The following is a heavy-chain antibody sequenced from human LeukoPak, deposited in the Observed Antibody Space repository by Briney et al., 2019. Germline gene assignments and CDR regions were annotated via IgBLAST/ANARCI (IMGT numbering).Heavy chain of an antibody. V-gene: IGHV3-33*01. J-gene: IGHJ4*02. CDR1: GFTFSSYG. CDR2: IWYDGSNK. D-gene: IGHD3-10*01. CDR3: ARVHASMVRGVDRLDY. Sequence: GGSLRLSCAASGFTFSSYGMHWVRQAPGKGLEWVAVIWYDGSNKYYADSVEGRFTISRDNSKNTLYLQMNSLRAEDTAVYYCARVHASMVRGVDRLDYWGQGTLVTVSS.